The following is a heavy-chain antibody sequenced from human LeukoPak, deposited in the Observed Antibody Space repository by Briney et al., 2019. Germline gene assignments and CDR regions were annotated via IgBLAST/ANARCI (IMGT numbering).Heavy chain of an antibody. Sequence: GGSLRLSCAASGFTFDDYAMHWVRQAPGKGLEWVSGISWNSGSIGYADSVKGRFTISRDNAKNSLYLHMNSLRAEDTAVYYCARDRGSSENNYWGQGTLVTVSS. CDR3: ARDRGSSENNY. CDR2: ISWNSGSI. V-gene: IGHV3-9*01. CDR1: GFTFDDYA. D-gene: IGHD6-6*01. J-gene: IGHJ4*02.